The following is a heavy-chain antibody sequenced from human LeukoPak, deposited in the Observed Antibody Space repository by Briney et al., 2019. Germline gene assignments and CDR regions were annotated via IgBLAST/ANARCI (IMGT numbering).Heavy chain of an antibody. CDR2: ISAYNGNT. CDR3: AREGDYGDYFDY. V-gene: IGHV1-18*03. J-gene: IGHJ4*02. Sequence: ASVKVSCKASGYTFTSYGISWGRQAPGQGLEWMGWISAYNGNTNYAQKLQGRVTMTTDTSTSTAYMELSFLSSVVMAVYYCAREGDYGDYFDYWGQGTLVTVSS. D-gene: IGHD4-17*01. CDR1: GYTFTSYG.